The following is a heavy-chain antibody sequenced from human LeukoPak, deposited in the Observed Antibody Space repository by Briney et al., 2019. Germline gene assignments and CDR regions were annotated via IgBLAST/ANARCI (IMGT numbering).Heavy chain of an antibody. CDR1: GGSFSGYY. D-gene: IGHD3-16*02. Sequence: SETLSLTCAVYGGSFSGYYWSWLRQPPGKGLEWIGEINHSGSTNYNQSLKSRVTISVDTSKNQFSLKLSSVTAADTAVYYCARQGGRITFGGVIVHSSIDYWGQGTLVTVSS. CDR2: INHSGST. V-gene: IGHV4-34*01. CDR3: ARQGGRITFGGVIVHSSIDY. J-gene: IGHJ4*02.